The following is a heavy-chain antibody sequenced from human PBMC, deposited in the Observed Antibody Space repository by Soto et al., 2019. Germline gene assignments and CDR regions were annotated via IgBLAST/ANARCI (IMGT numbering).Heavy chain of an antibody. V-gene: IGHV4-39*01. Sequence: QLQLQESGPGLVKPSETLSLTCTVSGGSISSSSYYWGWIRQPPGKGLEWIGRIYYSRSTYYNPSPKSRVSVTVHPSILLSSLALTSVTAAASALLCSTRTTPLYISGWHSDYFAYLGPGTLLSASS. CDR1: GGSISSSSYY. J-gene: IGHJ4*02. CDR3: TRTTPLYISGWHSDYFAY. CDR2: IYYSRST. D-gene: IGHD6-19*01.